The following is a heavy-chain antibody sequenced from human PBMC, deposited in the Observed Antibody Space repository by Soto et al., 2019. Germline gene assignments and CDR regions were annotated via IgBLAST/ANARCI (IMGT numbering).Heavy chain of an antibody. CDR1: GFTFRDYY. V-gene: IGHV3-11*01. CDR2: VSRGATII. CDR3: ARGRYGMDV. J-gene: IGHJ6*02. Sequence: QVQLVESGGGLVKPGGSLRLSCAASGFTFRDYYMSWIRQAPGKGLECVSYVSRGATIIYYADSVKGRFTISRDNANNSLLLQMDSLRAEDTAVYYCARGRYGMDVWGQGTTVTVSS.